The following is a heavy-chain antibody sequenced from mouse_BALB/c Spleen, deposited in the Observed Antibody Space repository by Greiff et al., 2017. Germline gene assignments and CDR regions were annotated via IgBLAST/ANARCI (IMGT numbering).Heavy chain of an antibody. V-gene: IGHV14-3*02. CDR1: GFNIKDSY. J-gene: IGHJ4*01. Sequence: VQLQQSGAELVKPGASVKLSCTASGFNIKDSYMHWVKQRPEQGLEWIGRIDPANGNTKYDPKFQGKATITADTSSNTAYLQLSSLTSEDTAVYYCARYDGYYYAMDYWGQGTSVTGSS. D-gene: IGHD2-3*01. CDR2: IDPANGNT. CDR3: ARYDGYYYAMDY.